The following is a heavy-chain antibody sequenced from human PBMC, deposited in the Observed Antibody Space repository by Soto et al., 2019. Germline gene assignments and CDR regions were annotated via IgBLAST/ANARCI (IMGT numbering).Heavy chain of an antibody. CDR3: ATTLGATRLGKIAYFDY. J-gene: IGHJ4*02. Sequence: PGGSLRLSCAASGFTFSSYAMSWVRQAPGKGLEWVSAISGSGGSTYYADSVKGRFTISRDNSKNTLYLQMNSLRAEDTAVYYCATTLGATRLGKIAYFDYWGQGTLVTVSS. CDR1: GFTFSSYA. V-gene: IGHV3-23*01. CDR2: ISGSGGST. D-gene: IGHD1-26*01.